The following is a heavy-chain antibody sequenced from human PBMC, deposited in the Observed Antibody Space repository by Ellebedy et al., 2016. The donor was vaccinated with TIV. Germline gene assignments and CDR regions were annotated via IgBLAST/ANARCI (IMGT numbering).Heavy chain of an antibody. Sequence: SETLSLXCAVYGGSFSGYYWSWIRQPPGKGLEWIGEINHSGSTNYNPSLKSRVTISVDTSKNQFSLKLSSVTAADTAVYYCARRARKVTIFGVVIMEGGYYYYYMDVWGKGTTVTVSS. CDR1: GGSFSGYY. V-gene: IGHV4-34*01. CDR3: ARRARKVTIFGVVIMEGGYYYYYMDV. CDR2: INHSGST. J-gene: IGHJ6*03. D-gene: IGHD3-3*01.